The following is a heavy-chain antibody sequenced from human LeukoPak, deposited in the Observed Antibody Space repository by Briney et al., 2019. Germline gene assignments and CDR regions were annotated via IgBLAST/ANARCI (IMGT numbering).Heavy chain of an antibody. Sequence: PETLSLTCTVSGGSISSYYWSWIRQPAGKGLEWIGHIYNSGSTNYTPSLKGRVTMSVATSKNQFSLHLSSVTAADTAVYYCARSAFLVTAPGLYYFDYWGQGTLVAVSS. D-gene: IGHD6-13*01. J-gene: IGHJ4*02. V-gene: IGHV4-4*07. CDR1: GGSISSYY. CDR3: ARSAFLVTAPGLYYFDY. CDR2: IYNSGST.